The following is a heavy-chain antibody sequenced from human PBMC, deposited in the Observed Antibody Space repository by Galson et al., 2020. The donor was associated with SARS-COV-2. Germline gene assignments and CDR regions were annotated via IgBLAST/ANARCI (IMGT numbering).Heavy chain of an antibody. CDR3: ATGDVWFES. CDR2: ISMSGITI. Sequence: GGSLRLSCAASGLTFSNTEMNWVRQAPGKGLEWLSYISMSGITIYYADSVKGRFTISRDNTENSLYLQMNSLRAEDTGIYYCATGDVWFESWGQGTLVTVSS. V-gene: IGHV3-48*03. CDR1: GLTFSNTE. D-gene: IGHD7-27*01. J-gene: IGHJ5*01.